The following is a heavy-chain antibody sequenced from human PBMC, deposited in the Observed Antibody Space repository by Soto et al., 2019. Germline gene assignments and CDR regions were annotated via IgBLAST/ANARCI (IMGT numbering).Heavy chain of an antibody. D-gene: IGHD4-4*01. J-gene: IGHJ5*02. CDR1: GDSINFYY. V-gene: IGHV4-59*01. CDR2: IYYSGST. Sequence: TSETLSLTCTVSGDSINFYYWTWIRQPPGKGLEWIGYIYYSGSTNYNPSLKSRLTISVDTSKNQISLKLTSVIAADTAVYYCARDTDQNWFDLWGQGILVTVSS. CDR3: ARDTDQNWFDL.